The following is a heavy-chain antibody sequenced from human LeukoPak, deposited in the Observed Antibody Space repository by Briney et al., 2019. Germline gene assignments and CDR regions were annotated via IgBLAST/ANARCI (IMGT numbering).Heavy chain of an antibody. CDR1: GGSISSYY. CDR3: ARGRGAVAGTFDY. CDR2: IYYSGST. V-gene: IGHV4-59*01. Sequence: PSETLSLTCTVSGGSISSYYWSWIRQPPGKGLEWIGYIYYSGSTNYNPSLKSRVTISVDTSKNQFSLKLSSVTAADTAVYYCARGRGAVAGTFDYWGQGTLVTVSS. J-gene: IGHJ4*02. D-gene: IGHD6-19*01.